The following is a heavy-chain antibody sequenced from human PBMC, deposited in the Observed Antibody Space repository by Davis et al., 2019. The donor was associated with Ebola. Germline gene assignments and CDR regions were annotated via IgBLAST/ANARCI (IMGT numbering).Heavy chain of an antibody. D-gene: IGHD6-13*01. CDR2: IYYSGST. Sequence: MPSETLSLTCTVSVGSISSSSYYWGWIRQPPGKGLEWIGSIYYSGSTYYNPSLKSRVTISVDTSKNQFSLKLSSVTAADTAVYYCASGYSSRLGDYWGQGTLVTVSS. CDR1: VGSISSSSYY. J-gene: IGHJ4*02. V-gene: IGHV4-39*01. CDR3: ASGYSSRLGDY.